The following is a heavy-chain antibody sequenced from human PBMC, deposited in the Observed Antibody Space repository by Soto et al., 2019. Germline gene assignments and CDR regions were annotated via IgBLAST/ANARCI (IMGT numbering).Heavy chain of an antibody. D-gene: IGHD2-15*01. V-gene: IGHV3-30*03. CDR1: RLTFSNYG. CDR2: ISYESIST. CDR3: AREAGCSDSNLNVYLDS. J-gene: IGHJ4*01. Sequence: GGSRRSCFIASRLTFSNYGMHWVRQAPGKVLEWVAVISYESISTVYRDSVRGRFTISTDNSRNTLYLHMNSLTPEDTAVYYCAREAGCSDSNLNVYLDSWALGTLVTVSS.